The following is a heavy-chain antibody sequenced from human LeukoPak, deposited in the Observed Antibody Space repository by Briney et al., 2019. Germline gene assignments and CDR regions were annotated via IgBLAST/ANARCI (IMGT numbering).Heavy chain of an antibody. CDR2: INQSGRT. J-gene: IGHJ6*03. V-gene: IGHV4-34*01. CDR1: GGSFSGYY. Sequence: SETLSLTCAVYGGSFSGYYWSWIRQPPGKGLEWIGEINQSGRTNYNPSLKSRVTMSLDTSKNQFSLKLSSVTAADTAVYYCARVSWFPGTSYYYMDVWGKGTPVTVSS. D-gene: IGHD1-1*01. CDR3: ARVSWFPGTSYYYMDV.